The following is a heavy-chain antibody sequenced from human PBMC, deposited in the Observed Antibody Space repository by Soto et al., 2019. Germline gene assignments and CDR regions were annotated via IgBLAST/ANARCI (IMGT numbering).Heavy chain of an antibody. V-gene: IGHV3-30*18. CDR1: GFTFSDYA. J-gene: IGHJ4*02. CDR2: VSHDGRNT. Sequence: VQLVESGGGVVQPGRSQRLSCAASGFTFSDYAMHWVRQAPGKGLEWVAVVSHDGRNTHYADSVKGRFTISRDSSKNTVSLELTSLRAEDTAVYYCAKGGRQWLVTSDFNYWGQGALVTVSS. CDR3: AKGGRQWLVTSDFNY. D-gene: IGHD6-19*01.